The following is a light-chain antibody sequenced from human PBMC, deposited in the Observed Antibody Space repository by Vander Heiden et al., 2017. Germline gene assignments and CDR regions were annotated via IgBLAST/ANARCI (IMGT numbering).Light chain of an antibody. Sequence: QLVLTQSPSASASLGASVKLTCPLSSGHSSYAIAWHQQQPEKGPRYLMNLNSDGSHTKGDGIPDRFSGSSSGAERDLTISSLQSEDEADYYCHTWGTGIQVFGGGTKLTVL. J-gene: IGLJ3*02. CDR3: HTWGTGIQV. V-gene: IGLV4-69*01. CDR1: SGHSSYA. CDR2: LNSDGSH.